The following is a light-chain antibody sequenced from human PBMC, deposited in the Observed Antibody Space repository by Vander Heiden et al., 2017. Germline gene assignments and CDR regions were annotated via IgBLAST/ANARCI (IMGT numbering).Light chain of an antibody. Sequence: DIQMPPSPSSLSASVGDRVTITCRASQSISNYLNWYQQTPGKAPKVLIYSASSLQSGVPSRFSGSGSGTDFTLTISSLQPEDFASYYCQQSYSFPWTFGPGTKVEI. CDR1: QSISNY. J-gene: IGKJ1*01. CDR2: SAS. CDR3: QQSYSFPWT. V-gene: IGKV1-39*01.